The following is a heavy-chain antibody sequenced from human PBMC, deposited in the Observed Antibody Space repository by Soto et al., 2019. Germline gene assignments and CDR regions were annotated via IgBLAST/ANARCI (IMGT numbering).Heavy chain of an antibody. CDR3: AKDSTDYYDSSGPNDY. CDR1: GFTFSSYG. V-gene: IGHV3-30*18. CDR2: ISYDGSNK. J-gene: IGHJ4*02. Sequence: QVQLVESGGGVVQPGRSLRLSCAASGFTFSSYGMHWVRQAPGKGLEWVAVISYDGSNKYYADSVKGRFTISRDNFKNTLYLQMNSLRAEDTAVYYCAKDSTDYYDSSGPNDYWGQGTLVTVSS. D-gene: IGHD3-22*01.